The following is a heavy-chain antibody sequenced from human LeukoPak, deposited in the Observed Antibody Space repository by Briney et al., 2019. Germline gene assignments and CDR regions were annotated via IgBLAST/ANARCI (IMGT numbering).Heavy chain of an antibody. CDR3: ARHSSAARPNFDY. V-gene: IGHV4-39*01. J-gene: IGHJ4*02. Sequence: PSETLSLICTVSGGSISGSNYYWGWIRQPPGKGLEWIGSIYYSGTTYYNPSLKSRVTLSVDTSKNQFSLEVTSMTAADTAVYYCARHSSAARPNFDYWGQGTLVTVSS. CDR1: GGSISGSNYY. D-gene: IGHD6-6*01. CDR2: IYYSGTT.